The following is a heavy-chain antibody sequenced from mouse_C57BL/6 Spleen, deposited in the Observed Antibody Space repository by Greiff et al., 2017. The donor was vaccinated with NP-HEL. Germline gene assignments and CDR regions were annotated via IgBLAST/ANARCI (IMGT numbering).Heavy chain of an antibody. CDR1: GYSITSGYY. Sequence: EVKLQESGPGLVKPSQSLSLTCSVTGYSITSGYYWNWIRQFPGNKLEWMGYISYDGSNNYNPSLKNRISITRDTSKNQFFLKLNSVTTEDTATYYCARGRDWDDYFDYWGQGTTLTVSS. CDR3: ARGRDWDDYFDY. V-gene: IGHV3-6*01. CDR2: ISYDGSN. J-gene: IGHJ2*01. D-gene: IGHD4-1*01.